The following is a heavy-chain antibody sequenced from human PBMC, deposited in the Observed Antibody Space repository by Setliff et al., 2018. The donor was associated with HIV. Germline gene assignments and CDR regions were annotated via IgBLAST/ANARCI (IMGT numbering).Heavy chain of an antibody. CDR2: INHSGST. V-gene: IGHV4-4*01. D-gene: IGHD6-6*01. CDR1: GGSISSGNW. CDR3: ASQNIAARRYFQH. Sequence: PSETLSLTCAVSGGSISSGNWWSWVRQPPGKGLEWIGEINHSGSTSYNPSLKSRVAMSVDKSKNQFSLKLSSVTAADTAVYCCASQNIAARRYFQHWGQGTLVTVSS. J-gene: IGHJ1*01.